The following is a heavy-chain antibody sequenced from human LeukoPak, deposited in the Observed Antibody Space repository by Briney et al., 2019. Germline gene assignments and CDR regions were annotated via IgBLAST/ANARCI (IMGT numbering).Heavy chain of an antibody. CDR3: ARQKPDNYDFWSGYYFNYYFDY. CDR2: IYPGDSDT. D-gene: IGHD3-3*01. Sequence: GESLKISCQGSRYKFANFWIGWVRQTPGKGLEWMGIIYPGDSDTRYSPSFQGQVTISADKSISTAYLQWSSLKASDTAMYYCARQKPDNYDFWSGYYFNYYFDYWGQGTLVTVSS. J-gene: IGHJ4*02. V-gene: IGHV5-51*01. CDR1: RYKFANFW.